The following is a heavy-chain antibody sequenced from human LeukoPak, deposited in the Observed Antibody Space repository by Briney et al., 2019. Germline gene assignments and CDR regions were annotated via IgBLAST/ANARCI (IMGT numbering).Heavy chain of an antibody. D-gene: IGHD2-15*01. V-gene: IGHV3-30*02. CDR1: GFTFSRYG. J-gene: IGHJ4*02. CDR3: AKLACSGGSCYLGDVAH. Sequence: GGSLRLSCAASGFTFSRYGMHWFRQAPGKGLEWVTFIEYDERNQHYADSVKGRFTISRDNSKNTLFLLMDSLRAEDTAVYYCAKLACSGGSCYLGDVAHWGQGTLVTVSS. CDR2: IEYDERNQ.